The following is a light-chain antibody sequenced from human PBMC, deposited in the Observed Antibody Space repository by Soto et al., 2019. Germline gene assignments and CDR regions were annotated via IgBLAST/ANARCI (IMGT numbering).Light chain of an antibody. CDR2: EVS. V-gene: IGLV2-14*03. CDR3: SSYASSRNRV. CDR1: SSDVGAYDY. J-gene: IGLJ1*01. Sequence: QSALTQPASVSGSPGQSITISCTGTSSDVGAYDYVSWYQQHPDKAPKLMIYEVSNRPSGVSNRFSGSKSVNTATLTISGLQAGDEADYYCSSYASSRNRVCGTGPVVTVL.